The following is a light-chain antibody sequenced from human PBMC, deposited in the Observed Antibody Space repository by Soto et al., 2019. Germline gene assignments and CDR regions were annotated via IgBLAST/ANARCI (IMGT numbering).Light chain of an antibody. CDR1: QDINTY. CDR2: VAS. Sequence: DIQLTQSPSFLSASVGDRVTITCRASQDINTYLAWYQQKPGKAPKLLIFVASTLQKGVPSRVSGSGYGTEFHVKITSQQPADFATYYCQQRNSYPITFGQGTRLEIK. CDR3: QQRNSYPIT. V-gene: IGKV1-9*01. J-gene: IGKJ5*01.